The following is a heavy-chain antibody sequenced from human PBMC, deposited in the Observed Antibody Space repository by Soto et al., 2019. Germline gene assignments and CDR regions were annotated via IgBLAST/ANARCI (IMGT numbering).Heavy chain of an antibody. D-gene: IGHD3-22*01. J-gene: IGHJ4*02. Sequence: SETLSLTCTVSGGSISSGDYYWSWIRQPPGKGLEWIGYIYYSGSTYYNPSLKSRVTISVDTSKNQFSLKLSSVTAADTAVYYCARDDSSGYYFDYWGQGTLVTVSS. V-gene: IGHV4-30-4*01. CDR2: IYYSGST. CDR1: GGSISSGDYY. CDR3: ARDDSSGYYFDY.